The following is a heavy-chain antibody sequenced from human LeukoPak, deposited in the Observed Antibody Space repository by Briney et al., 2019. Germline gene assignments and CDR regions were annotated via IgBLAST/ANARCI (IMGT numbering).Heavy chain of an antibody. CDR3: AKDQGFSSRGLGY. V-gene: IGHV3-30-3*01. Sequence: GGSLRLSCAASGFTFSSYAMHWVRQAPGKGLEWVAVISYDGSNKYYADSVKGRFTISRDNSKNTLYLQMNSLRAEDTAVYYCAKDQGFSSRGLGYWGQGTLVTVSS. CDR1: GFTFSSYA. D-gene: IGHD6-13*01. J-gene: IGHJ4*02. CDR2: ISYDGSNK.